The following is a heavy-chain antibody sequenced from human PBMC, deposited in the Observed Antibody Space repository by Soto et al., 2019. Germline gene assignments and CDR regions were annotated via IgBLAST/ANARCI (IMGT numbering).Heavy chain of an antibody. CDR3: ARLPRDCNKTSCYYADH. CDR1: GYDFNTNW. Sequence: GESLKISCRGSGYDFNTNWFGWGRQLPGRGLEWVGIMSPGDSDTRYNPSLQGHVTLSVDVTVSTAFLQWRSLETSDTGMYFCARLPRDCNKTSCYYADHWGQGTQVTVSS. J-gene: IGHJ4*02. CDR2: MSPGDSDT. D-gene: IGHD3-3*01. V-gene: IGHV5-51*01.